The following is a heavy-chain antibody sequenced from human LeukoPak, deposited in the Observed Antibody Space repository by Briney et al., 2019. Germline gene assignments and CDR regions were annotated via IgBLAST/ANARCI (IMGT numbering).Heavy chain of an antibody. Sequence: PGGSLRLSCAVSGITLSNYGMNWVRQAPGKGLEWVAGISDTAGRTNYADSVKGRFTISRDNPKNTLYLQMNSLRAEDTAVYFCAKRGVVIRVILVGFHKQAYYFDSWGQGALVTVCS. CDR2: ISDTAGRT. J-gene: IGHJ4*02. V-gene: IGHV3-23*01. D-gene: IGHD3-22*01. CDR3: AKRGVVIRVILVGFHKQAYYFDS. CDR1: GITLSNYG.